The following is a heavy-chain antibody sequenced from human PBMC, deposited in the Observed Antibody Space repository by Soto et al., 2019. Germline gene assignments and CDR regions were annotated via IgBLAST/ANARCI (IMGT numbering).Heavy chain of an antibody. V-gene: IGHV1-69*02. J-gene: IGHJ5*02. CDR3: ARAMVRGVIDNWFDP. D-gene: IGHD3-10*01. Sequence: ASVKVSCKASGGTFSSYTISWVRQAPGQGLEWMGRIIPILGIANYAQKFQGRVTITADKSTSTAYMELSSLRSEDTAVYYCARAMVRGVIDNWFDPWGQGTLVTVSS. CDR1: GGTFSSYT. CDR2: IIPILGIA.